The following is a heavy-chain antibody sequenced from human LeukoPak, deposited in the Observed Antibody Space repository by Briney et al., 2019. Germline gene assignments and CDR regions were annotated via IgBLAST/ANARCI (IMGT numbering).Heavy chain of an antibody. V-gene: IGHV4-39*07. J-gene: IGHJ4*02. Sequence: PSETPSLTCTVSGGSISSSSYYWGWIRQPPGKGLEWIGSIYYSGSTYYNPSLKSRVTISVDTSKNQFSLKLSSVTAADTAVYYCARSKRERWLQYYYFDYWGQGTLVTVSS. CDR1: GGSISSSSYY. CDR2: IYYSGST. CDR3: ARSKRERWLQYYYFDY. D-gene: IGHD5-24*01.